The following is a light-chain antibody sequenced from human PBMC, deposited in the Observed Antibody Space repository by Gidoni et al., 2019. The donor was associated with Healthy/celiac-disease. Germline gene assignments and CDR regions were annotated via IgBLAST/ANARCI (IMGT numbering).Light chain of an antibody. CDR2: RNN. CDR1: SSNIGSNY. CDR3: AAWDDSLSGRGV. J-gene: IGLJ3*02. V-gene: IGLV1-47*01. Sequence: QSVLTQPPSASGTPGQRVTISCSGSSSNIGSNYIYWYQQLPGTAPKLLIYRNNQRPSGGPERCSGSKSGTSASLAISGLRSEDEADYYCAAWDDSLSGRGVFGGGTKLTVL.